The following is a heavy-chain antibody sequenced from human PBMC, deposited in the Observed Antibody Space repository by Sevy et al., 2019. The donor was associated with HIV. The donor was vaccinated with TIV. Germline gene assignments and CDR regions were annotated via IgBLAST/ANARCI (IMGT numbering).Heavy chain of an antibody. CDR2: ISSSGTTI. CDR1: GFTFSSYE. CDR3: ARKGGAYDIGFDP. D-gene: IGHD3-22*01. Sequence: GGSLRLSCVASGFTFSSYEMTWVRQTPGKGLEWVSSISSSGTTIYYGDSVEGRFTISRDNPKNSVYLQMNSLRVEETAVYYCARKGGAYDIGFDPWGQGTLVTVSS. J-gene: IGHJ5*02. V-gene: IGHV3-48*03.